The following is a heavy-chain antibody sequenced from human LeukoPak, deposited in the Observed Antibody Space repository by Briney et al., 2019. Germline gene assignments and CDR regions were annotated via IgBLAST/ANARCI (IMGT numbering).Heavy chain of an antibody. CDR1: GGSISSYY. CDR2: IYYSGST. D-gene: IGHD6-19*01. J-gene: IGHJ4*02. CDR3: ARLPSSIAVADDY. Sequence: KASETLSLTCTVSGGSISSYYWSWIRQPPGKGLEWIGYIYYSGSTNYNPSLKSRVTISVDTSKNQFSLKLSSVTAADTAVYYCARLPSSIAVADDYWGQGTLVTVSS. V-gene: IGHV4-59*12.